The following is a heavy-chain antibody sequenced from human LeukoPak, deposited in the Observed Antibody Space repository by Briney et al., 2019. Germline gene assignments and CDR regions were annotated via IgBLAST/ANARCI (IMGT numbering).Heavy chain of an antibody. CDR1: GYTFTSYG. D-gene: IGHD2-21*02. J-gene: IGHJ4*02. V-gene: IGHV1-18*01. CDR2: ISAYNGNT. CDR3: ARDQVRWRVVTAIPPATFDY. Sequence: SVKVSCKASGYTFTSYGISWVRQAPGQGLEWMGWISAYNGNTNYAQKLQGRVTMTTDTSTSTAYMELRSLRSDDTAVYYCARDQVRWRVVTAIPPATFDYWGQGTLVTVSS.